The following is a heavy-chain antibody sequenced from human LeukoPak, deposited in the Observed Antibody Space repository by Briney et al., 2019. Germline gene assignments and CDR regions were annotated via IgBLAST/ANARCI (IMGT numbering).Heavy chain of an antibody. Sequence: GGSLRLSCAASGFTFSSYSMNWVRQAPGKGLEWVSSISSSSSYIYYADSVKGRFTISRDNAKNSLYLQMNSLRAEDTAVYYCARGLRYYYDSSGYPNYWYFDLWGRGTLVTVSS. V-gene: IGHV3-21*01. J-gene: IGHJ2*01. CDR2: ISSSSSYI. CDR3: ARGLRYYYDSSGYPNYWYFDL. CDR1: GFTFSSYS. D-gene: IGHD3-22*01.